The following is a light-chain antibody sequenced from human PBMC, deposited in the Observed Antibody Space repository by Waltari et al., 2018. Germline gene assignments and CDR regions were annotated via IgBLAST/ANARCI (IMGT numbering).Light chain of an antibody. CDR2: DVS. J-gene: IGLJ2*01. Sequence: QSALTQPRSVSGSPGQSVTISCPGTSSDVGGYNYVPWYQQHPGKAPKLMIYDVSKRPSGVPDRCSGSKSGNTASLTISGLQAEDEADYYCCSYAGSYTHVVFGGGTKLTVL. CDR1: SSDVGGYNY. CDR3: CSYAGSYTHVV. V-gene: IGLV2-11*01.